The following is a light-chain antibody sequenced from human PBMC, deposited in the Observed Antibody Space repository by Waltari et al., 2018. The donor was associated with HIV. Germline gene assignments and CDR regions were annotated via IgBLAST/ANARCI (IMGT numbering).Light chain of an antibody. J-gene: IGLJ1*01. CDR2: DVT. CDR3: CSYAGSYTYV. CDR1: SSEVGGYNY. V-gene: IGLV2-11*01. Sequence: QSALTQPRSVSGSPGQSVTISCTGTSSEVGGYNYVSWYPQHPGKAPKLMIYDVTRRPSGVPDRFSGSKSGNTASLTSSGLQAEDEADYYCCSYAGSYTYVFGTGTKVTVL.